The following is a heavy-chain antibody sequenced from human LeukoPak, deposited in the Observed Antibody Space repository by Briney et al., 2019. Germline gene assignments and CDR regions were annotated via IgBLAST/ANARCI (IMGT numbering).Heavy chain of an antibody. CDR3: ARFGTGYSGPRGLYQGLNDY. CDR2: INPSGGST. Sequence: GASVKVSCKASGYTFTSYYMHWVRQAPGQGLEWMGIINPSGGSTSYAQKFQGRVTMTRDTSTSTVYMELSSLRSEDTAVYYCARFGTGYSGPRGLYQGLNDYWGQGTLVTVSS. J-gene: IGHJ4*02. D-gene: IGHD5-12*01. CDR1: GYTFTSYY. V-gene: IGHV1-46*01.